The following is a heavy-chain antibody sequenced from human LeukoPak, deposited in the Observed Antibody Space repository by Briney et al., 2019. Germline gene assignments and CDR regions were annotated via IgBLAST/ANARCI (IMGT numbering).Heavy chain of an antibody. Sequence: GASVKVFCKASGGTFSSYAISWVRQAPGQGLEWMGRIIPILGIANYAQKFQGRVTITADKSTSTAYMELSSLRSEDTAVYYCARVVGDTAMGTGIDYWGQGTLVTVSS. CDR1: GGTFSSYA. J-gene: IGHJ4*02. D-gene: IGHD5-18*01. CDR3: ARVVGDTAMGTGIDY. CDR2: IIPILGIA. V-gene: IGHV1-69*04.